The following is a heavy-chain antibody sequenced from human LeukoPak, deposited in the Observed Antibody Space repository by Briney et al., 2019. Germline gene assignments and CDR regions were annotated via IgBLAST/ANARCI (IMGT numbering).Heavy chain of an antibody. V-gene: IGHV4-59*08. Sequence: SETLSLTCTVSGGSIRSYNWNWIRQPPEKGLEWIGSISETGSTNYNSSLENRITLSLDTSKRQISLNLRSATVADTAVYYCARQDALGKFPPPYYMDVWGRGTTVIVS. J-gene: IGHJ6*03. CDR3: ARQDALGKFPPPYYMDV. D-gene: IGHD1-26*01. CDR2: ISETGST. CDR1: GGSIRSYN.